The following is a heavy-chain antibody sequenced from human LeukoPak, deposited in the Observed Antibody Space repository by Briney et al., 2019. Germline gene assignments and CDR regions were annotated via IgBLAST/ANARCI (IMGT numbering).Heavy chain of an antibody. CDR2: ISSSSSTI. CDR1: GFTFSSYS. CDR3: AKGHCSGGSCYRRFDP. Sequence: GGSLRLSCAASGFTFSSYSMNWVRQAPGKGLEWVSYISSSSSTIYYADSVKGRFTISRDNAKNSLYLQMNSLRAEDTAVYYCAKGHCSGGSCYRRFDPWGQGTLVTVSS. J-gene: IGHJ5*02. V-gene: IGHV3-48*04. D-gene: IGHD2-15*01.